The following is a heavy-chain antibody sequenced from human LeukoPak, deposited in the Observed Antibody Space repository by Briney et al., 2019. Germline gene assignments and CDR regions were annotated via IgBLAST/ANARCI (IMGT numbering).Heavy chain of an antibody. V-gene: IGHV3-7*01. CDR2: IKQDGSEK. CDR1: GFTFSSYW. CDR3: ASGGSHSEYFQH. Sequence: GGSLRLSCAASGFTFSSYWMSWVRQAPGKGLEWVANIKQDGSEKYYVDSVKGRFTISRDNAENSLYLQMNSLRAEDTAVYYCASGGSHSEYFQHWGQGTLVTVSS. J-gene: IGHJ1*01.